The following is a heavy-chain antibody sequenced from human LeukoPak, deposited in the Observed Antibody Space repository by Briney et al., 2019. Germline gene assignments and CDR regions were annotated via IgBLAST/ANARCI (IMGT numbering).Heavy chain of an antibody. D-gene: IGHD2-2*01. CDR1: GGSFSGYY. CDR3: ARERRARTSYCSSASCYGRAATFDY. CDR2: INHSGST. J-gene: IGHJ4*02. V-gene: IGHV4-34*01. Sequence: SETLSLTCAGYGGSFSGYYWSWIRQPPGKGLEWIGEINHSGSTNYNPSFKSRVTISVDTSKNQFSLKLSSVTAADTAVYYCARERRARTSYCSSASCYGRAATFDYWGQGTLVTVSS.